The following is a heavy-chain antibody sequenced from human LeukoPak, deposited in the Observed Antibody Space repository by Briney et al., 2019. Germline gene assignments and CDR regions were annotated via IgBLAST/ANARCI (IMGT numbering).Heavy chain of an antibody. D-gene: IGHD6-19*01. CDR2: ISGSGGST. CDR3: AEDRDRTQWLRSFDY. Sequence: GGSLRLSCAASGFTFSSYAMSWVRQAPGKGLEWVSAISGSGGSTYYADSVKGRFTISRDNSKNTLYLQMNSLRAEDTAVYYCAEDRDRTQWLRSFDYWGQGTLVTVSS. CDR1: GFTFSSYA. J-gene: IGHJ4*02. V-gene: IGHV3-23*01.